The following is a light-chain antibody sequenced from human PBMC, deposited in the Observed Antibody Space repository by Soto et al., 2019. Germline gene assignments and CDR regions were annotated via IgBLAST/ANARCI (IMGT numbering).Light chain of an antibody. CDR1: QSVSSY. CDR2: DAS. CDR3: QQRSKFRSLT. J-gene: IGKJ4*01. V-gene: IGKV3-11*01. Sequence: QWAASRSINPEERATLSCRASQSVSSYLALYQQKPGQAPRLLIYDASNRATGIPARFSGSGAGTDFPLTISSLAPEDFAVYYCQQRSKFRSLTFGRGTKVDIK.